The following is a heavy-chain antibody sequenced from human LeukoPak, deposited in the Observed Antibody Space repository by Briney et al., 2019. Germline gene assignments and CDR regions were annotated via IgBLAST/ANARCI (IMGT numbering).Heavy chain of an antibody. CDR3: AKDRYSSSSGYYFDY. CDR1: GFTFSSYA. V-gene: IGHV3-23*01. Sequence: GGSLRLSCAASGFTFSSYAMSWVRQDPGKGLEWVSAISGSGGSTYYADSVKGRFTISRDNSKNTLYLQMNSLRAEDTAVYYCAKDRYSSSSGYYFDYWGQGTLVTASS. J-gene: IGHJ4*02. D-gene: IGHD6-6*01. CDR2: ISGSGGST.